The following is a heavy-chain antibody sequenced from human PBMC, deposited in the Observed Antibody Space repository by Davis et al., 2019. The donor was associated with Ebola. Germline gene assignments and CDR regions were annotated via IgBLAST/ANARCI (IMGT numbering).Heavy chain of an antibody. J-gene: IGHJ5*02. D-gene: IGHD3-9*01. CDR1: GFTFSSYA. Sequence: GESLKISCAASGFTFSSYAMSWIRQAPGKGLEWVSYISSSSSYTNYADSVKGRFTISRDNAKNSLYLQMNSLRAEDTAVYYCARDRVSYYDILTGENWFDPWGQGTLVTVSS. CDR3: ARDRVSYYDILTGENWFDP. V-gene: IGHV3-11*06. CDR2: ISSSSSYT.